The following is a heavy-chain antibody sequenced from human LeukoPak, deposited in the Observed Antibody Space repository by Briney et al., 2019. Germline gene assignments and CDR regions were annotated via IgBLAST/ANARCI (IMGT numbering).Heavy chain of an antibody. CDR2: IYYSGST. CDR3: ARDSGYDLLFDY. V-gene: IGHV4-59*12. D-gene: IGHD5-12*01. J-gene: IGHJ4*02. Sequence: PSETLSLTCTVSGGSISSYYWSWIRQPPGKGLEWIGYIYYSGSTNYNPSLKSRVTISVDTSKNQFSLKLSSVTAADTAVYYCARDSGYDLLFDYWGQGTLVTVSS. CDR1: GGSISSYY.